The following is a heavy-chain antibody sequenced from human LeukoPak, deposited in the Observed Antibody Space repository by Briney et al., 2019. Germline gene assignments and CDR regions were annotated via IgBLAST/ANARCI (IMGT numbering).Heavy chain of an antibody. D-gene: IGHD2-2*01. CDR2: INPSGGST. V-gene: IGHV1-46*01. CDR3: ATRTSSGNYYYYYMDV. Sequence: ASVKVSCKASGYTFTSYYMHWVRQAPGQGLEWMGIINPSGGSTSYAQKFQGRVTMTRDMSTSTVYMELSSLRSEDTAVYYCATRTSSGNYYYYYMDVWGKGTTVTVSS. J-gene: IGHJ6*03. CDR1: GYTFTSYY.